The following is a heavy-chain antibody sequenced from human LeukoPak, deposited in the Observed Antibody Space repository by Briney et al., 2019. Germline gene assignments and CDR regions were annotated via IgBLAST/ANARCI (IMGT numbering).Heavy chain of an antibody. CDR1: GLTFSSYW. CDR3: ARERGVVAATRRPFFDY. V-gene: IGHV3-33*08. D-gene: IGHD2-15*01. CDR2: IWYDGSNK. J-gene: IGHJ4*02. Sequence: PGGSLRLSCAASGLTFSSYWMHWVRQAPGKGLEWVAVIWYDGSNKYYADSVKGRFTISRDNSKNTLYLQMNSLRAEDTAVHYCARERGVVAATRRPFFDYWGQGTLVTVSS.